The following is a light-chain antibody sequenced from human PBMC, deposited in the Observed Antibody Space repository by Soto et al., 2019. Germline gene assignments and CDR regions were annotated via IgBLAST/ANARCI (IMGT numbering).Light chain of an antibody. J-gene: IGKJ1*01. CDR1: QGISSY. Sequence: DIQLTQSPSFLSASVGDRVTITCRASQGISSYLAWYQQKPGKAPKLLIYAASTLQSGVPSRFSGSGSGTEFALTICSLQPEDFATSYCQQLNSYPWTLGQGTKVDLK. CDR2: AAS. V-gene: IGKV1-9*01. CDR3: QQLNSYPWT.